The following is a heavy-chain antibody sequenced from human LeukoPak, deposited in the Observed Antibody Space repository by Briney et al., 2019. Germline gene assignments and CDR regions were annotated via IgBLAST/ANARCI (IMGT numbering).Heavy chain of an antibody. CDR1: GLTFSDYN. D-gene: IGHD6-13*01. J-gene: IGHJ5*02. V-gene: IGHV3-11*01. Sequence: GGSLRLSCAASGLTFSDYNMRWIRQAPGKGLEWVSSISRSGSTKYYADSVKGRFTISRDNAKNSLFLQMNSLRAEDTAVYYCARFVAAAGIGTNWFDPWGQGTLVTVSS. CDR3: ARFVAAAGIGTNWFDP. CDR2: ISRSGSTK.